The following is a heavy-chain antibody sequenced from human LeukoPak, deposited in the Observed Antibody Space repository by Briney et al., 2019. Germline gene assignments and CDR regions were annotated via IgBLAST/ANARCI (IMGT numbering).Heavy chain of an antibody. J-gene: IGHJ4*02. CDR2: ISWNSDSI. D-gene: IGHD1-26*01. CDR3: AKDMGYSGNYRTPDY. Sequence: GGSLRLSCVASGFTFHDYAMYWVRQAPGKGLEWVSGISWNSDSIGYADSVKGRFTISRDNAKNSLYLQMNSLRAEDMALYYCAKDMGYSGNYRTPDYWGQGTLVTVSS. CDR1: GFTFHDYA. V-gene: IGHV3-9*03.